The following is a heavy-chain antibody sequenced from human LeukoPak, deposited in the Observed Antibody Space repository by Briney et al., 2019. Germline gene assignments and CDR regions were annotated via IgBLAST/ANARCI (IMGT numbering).Heavy chain of an antibody. D-gene: IGHD3-3*01. Sequence: SETLSLTCTVSGGSISSGSYYWSWIRQPAGKGLEWIGRIYTSGSTNYNPSLKSRVTISVDTSKNQFSLKLSSVTAADTAVYYCARTRGSGYYAFDYWGQGTLVTVSS. CDR2: IYTSGST. CDR1: GGSISSGSYY. V-gene: IGHV4-61*02. J-gene: IGHJ4*02. CDR3: ARTRGSGYYAFDY.